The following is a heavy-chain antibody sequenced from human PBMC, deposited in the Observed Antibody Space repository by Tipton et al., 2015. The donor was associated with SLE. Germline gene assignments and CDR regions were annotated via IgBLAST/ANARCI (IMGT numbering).Heavy chain of an antibody. Sequence: SLRLSCAASGFTFSDHYMDWVRQAPGKGLEWVGRTRNKAKGYTTEYAASVKGRFSISRDDSKNSLYLQMNSLKREDTAVYYCARATAGTNYHYDTDVWGKGTTVTVSS. CDR1: GFTFSDHY. CDR2: TRNKAKGYTT. CDR3: ARATAGTNYHYDTDV. J-gene: IGHJ6*03. V-gene: IGHV3-72*01.